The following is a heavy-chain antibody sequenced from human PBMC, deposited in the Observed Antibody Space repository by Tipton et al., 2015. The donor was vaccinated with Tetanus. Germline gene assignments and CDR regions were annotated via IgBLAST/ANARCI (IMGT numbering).Heavy chain of an antibody. D-gene: IGHD2-2*01. J-gene: IGHJ4*02. CDR3: NGGSTRAYFDY. Sequence: SLRLSCAASGFTVSSNYMTWVRQAPGKGLEWVSLIYSGGNTYYADSVKGRFTISRDNSKNTLYLQMNSLRAEDAAVYYCNGGSTRAYFDYWDLGTLVTVSS. CDR2: IYSGGNT. CDR1: GFTVSSNY. V-gene: IGHV3-53*01.